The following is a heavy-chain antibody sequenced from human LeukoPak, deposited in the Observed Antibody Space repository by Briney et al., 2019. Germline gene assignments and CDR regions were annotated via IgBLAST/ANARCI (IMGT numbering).Heavy chain of an antibody. CDR3: ARRAGHYDSSGNIGVYYFDY. CDR1: GYSISSGYC. V-gene: IGHV4-38-2*02. J-gene: IGHJ4*02. CDR2: INHSGST. Sequence: SETLSLTCTVSGYSISSGYCWGWIRQPPGKGLEWIGEINHSGSTNYNPSLKSRVTISVDTSKNQFSLKLSSVTAADTAVYYCARRAGHYDSSGNIGVYYFDYWGQGTLVTVSS. D-gene: IGHD3-22*01.